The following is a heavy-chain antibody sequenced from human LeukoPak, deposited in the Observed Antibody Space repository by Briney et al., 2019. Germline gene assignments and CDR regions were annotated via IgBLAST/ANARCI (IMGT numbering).Heavy chain of an antibody. D-gene: IGHD4-17*01. CDR1: GFTFSSYA. CDR2: ISYDGSNK. Sequence: GGSLRPSCAASGFTFSSYAMHWVRQAPGKGLEWVAVISYDGSNKYYADSVKGRFTISGDNSKNTLYLQMNSLRAEDTAVYYCAKDGSGYGDYDFDYWGQGTLVTVSS. V-gene: IGHV3-30*04. J-gene: IGHJ4*02. CDR3: AKDGSGYGDYDFDY.